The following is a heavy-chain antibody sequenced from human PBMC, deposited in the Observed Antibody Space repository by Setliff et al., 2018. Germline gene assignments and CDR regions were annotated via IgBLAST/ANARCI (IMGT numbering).Heavy chain of an antibody. J-gene: IGHJ3*02. V-gene: IGHV3-33*01. D-gene: IGHD3-3*01. CDR1: GFTFSSYG. CDR3: ARDTYTIFGVVPSEAHAFDI. Sequence: PGGSLRLSCAASGFTFSSYGMHWVRQAPGKGLEWVAVIWYDGSNKYYADSVKGRFTISRDNSKNTLYLQMNSLRAEDTAVYYCARDTYTIFGVVPSEAHAFDIWGQGTMVTVSS. CDR2: IWYDGSNK.